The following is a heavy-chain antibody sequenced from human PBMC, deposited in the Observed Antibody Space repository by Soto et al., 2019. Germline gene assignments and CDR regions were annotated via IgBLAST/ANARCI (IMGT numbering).Heavy chain of an antibody. CDR3: ARRVFPECWVDP. J-gene: IGHJ5*02. V-gene: IGHV4-39*01. CDR2: IYYSGST. D-gene: IGHD2-21*01. Sequence: QLQLQESGPGLVKPSETLSLTCTVSGGSISSSSYYWGWIRQPPGKGLEGIGSIYYSGSTYYNPSLKHRVTLAVQTPQNPLSLKLSSVTAADTAVYYCARRVFPECWVDPWGQGTLVTVAS. CDR1: GGSISSSSYY.